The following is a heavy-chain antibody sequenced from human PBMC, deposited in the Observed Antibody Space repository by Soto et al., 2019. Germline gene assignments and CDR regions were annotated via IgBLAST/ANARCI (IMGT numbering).Heavy chain of an antibody. CDR2: ISSSSSTI. Sequence: GGSLRLSCAASGFTFSSYSMNWVRQAPGKGLEWVSYISSSSSTIYYADSVKGRFTISRDNAKNSLYLQMNSLRAEDTAVYYCARSPPPQRYCSSTSCYAGPLYYFDYWGQGTLVTVSS. CDR3: ARSPPPQRYCSSTSCYAGPLYYFDY. CDR1: GFTFSSYS. D-gene: IGHD2-2*01. J-gene: IGHJ4*02. V-gene: IGHV3-48*01.